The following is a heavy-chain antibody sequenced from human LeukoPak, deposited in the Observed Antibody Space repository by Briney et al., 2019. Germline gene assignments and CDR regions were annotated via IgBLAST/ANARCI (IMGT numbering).Heavy chain of an antibody. J-gene: IGHJ4*02. CDR3: ARHGTTVPHYFDY. CDR2: IYYSGST. V-gene: IGHV4-31*03. Sequence: TLSLTCTVSGGSISSGGYYWSWIRQHPGKGLEWIGYIYYSGSTYYNPSLKSRVTISVDTSKNQFSLKLSSVTAADTAVYYCARHGTTVPHYFDYWGQGTLVTVSS. D-gene: IGHD1-7*01. CDR1: GGSISSGGYY.